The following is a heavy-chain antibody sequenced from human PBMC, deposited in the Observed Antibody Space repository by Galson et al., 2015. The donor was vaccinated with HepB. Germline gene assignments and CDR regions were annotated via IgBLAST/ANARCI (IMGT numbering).Heavy chain of an antibody. CDR3: ASTWVVPAAAKKAFDI. V-gene: IGHV3-23*01. J-gene: IGHJ3*02. Sequence: SLRLSCAASGFTFSSYAMSWVRQAPGKGLEWVSAISGSGGSTYYADSVKGRFTISRDNSKNTLYLQMNSLRAEDTAVYYCASTWVVPAAAKKAFDIWGQGTMVTVSS. CDR2: ISGSGGST. CDR1: GFTFSSYA. D-gene: IGHD2-2*01.